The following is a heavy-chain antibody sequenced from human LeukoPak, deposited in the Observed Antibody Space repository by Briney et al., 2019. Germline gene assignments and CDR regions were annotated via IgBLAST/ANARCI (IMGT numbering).Heavy chain of an antibody. CDR1: GYSISSGYY. CDR2: IYHSGST. D-gene: IGHD2-2*01. Sequence: PSETLSLTCAVSGYSISSGYYWGWIRQPPGKGLEWIGSIYHSGSTYYNPSLKSRVTISVDTSKNQFSLKLSSVTAADTAVYCCARDLTIVVVPAAILRGGYYYGMDVWGKGTTVTVSS. J-gene: IGHJ6*04. CDR3: ARDLTIVVVPAAILRGGYYYGMDV. V-gene: IGHV4-38-2*02.